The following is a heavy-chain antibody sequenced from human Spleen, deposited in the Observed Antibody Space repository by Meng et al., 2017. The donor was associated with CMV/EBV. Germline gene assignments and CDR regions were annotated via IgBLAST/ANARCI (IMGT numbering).Heavy chain of an antibody. CDR2: ISSSSSYT. CDR3: ARALGGPFDP. D-gene: IGHD2-15*01. V-gene: IGHV3-21*01. Sequence: GGSLRLSCAASGFTFSSYSMNWVRQAPGKGLEWVSSISSSSSYTYYADSVKGRFTISRDNAKNSLYLQMNSLRAEDTAVYYCARALGGPFDPWGQGTLVTVSS. CDR1: GFTFSSYS. J-gene: IGHJ5*02.